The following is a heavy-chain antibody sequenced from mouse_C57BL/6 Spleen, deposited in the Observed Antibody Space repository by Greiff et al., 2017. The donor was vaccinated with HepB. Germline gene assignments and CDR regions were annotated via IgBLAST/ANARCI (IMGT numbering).Heavy chain of an antibody. CDR3: ASNSNYGFDD. J-gene: IGHJ2*01. CDR1: GYTFTSYW. CDR2: IDPSDSYT. D-gene: IGHD2-5*01. V-gene: IGHV1-50*01. Sequence: QVQLQQSGAELVKPGASVKLSCKASGYTFTSYWMQWVKQRPGQGLEWIGEIDPSDSYTNYNKKFKGKATLTVDTSSSTAYMQLSSLTSEDSAVYYCASNSNYGFDDWGQGTTLTVSS.